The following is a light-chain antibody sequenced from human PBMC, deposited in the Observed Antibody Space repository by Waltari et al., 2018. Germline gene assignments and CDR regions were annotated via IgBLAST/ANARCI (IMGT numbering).Light chain of an antibody. J-gene: IGLJ2*01. CDR1: RSNIGAGYD. Sequence: QSVLTQPPSVSGAPGQRVTISCTGNRSNIGAGYDVHWYQQLLGAVPKLPIYGNNNRPSGVPDRFSGSKSGTSASLAITGLQAEDEADYYCQSYDTSLSGSRVFGGGTKLTVL. CDR3: QSYDTSLSGSRV. CDR2: GNN. V-gene: IGLV1-40*01.